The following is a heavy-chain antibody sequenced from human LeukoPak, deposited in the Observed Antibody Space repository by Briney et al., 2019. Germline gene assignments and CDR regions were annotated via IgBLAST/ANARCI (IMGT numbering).Heavy chain of an antibody. CDR1: GGSFSGYH. CDR3: ARGRRLVSPFDY. V-gene: IGHV4-34*01. J-gene: IGHJ4*02. D-gene: IGHD6-19*01. Sequence: TSETLSLTCAVYGGSFSGYHWSWIRQPPGKGLEWIGEINHSGSTNYNPSLKSRVTISVDTSKNQISLKLSSVTAADTAVYYCARGRRLVSPFDYWGQGTLVTVSS. CDR2: INHSGST.